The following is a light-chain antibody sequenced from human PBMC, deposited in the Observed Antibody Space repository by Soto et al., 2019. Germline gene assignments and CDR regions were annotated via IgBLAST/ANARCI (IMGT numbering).Light chain of an antibody. J-gene: IGKJ4*01. Sequence: IHMTHSPSTLSGSVVYRVTITFRASQTISSWLAWYQQKPGKAPKLLIYKASTLKSGVPSRFSGSGSGTEFTLTISSLQPEDFATYYCQQLNSYPLTFGGGTKVDIK. CDR3: QQLNSYPLT. CDR1: QTISSW. V-gene: IGKV1-5*03. CDR2: KAS.